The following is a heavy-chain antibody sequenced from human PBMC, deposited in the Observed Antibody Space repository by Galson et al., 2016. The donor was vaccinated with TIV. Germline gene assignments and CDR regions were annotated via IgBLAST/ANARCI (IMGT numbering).Heavy chain of an antibody. Sequence: SLRLSCATSGFTFSNYGMYWVRQAPGKGLEWVAVISYDGSDQYYAGSVKGRFTISRDDSKNTLYLQMNSLRSDDTAMYYCAKDPRLYGDYFLHYFDYWGQGTLVTVSS. V-gene: IGHV3-30*18. J-gene: IGHJ4*02. D-gene: IGHD4-17*01. CDR2: ISYDGSDQ. CDR1: GFTFSNYG. CDR3: AKDPRLYGDYFLHYFDY.